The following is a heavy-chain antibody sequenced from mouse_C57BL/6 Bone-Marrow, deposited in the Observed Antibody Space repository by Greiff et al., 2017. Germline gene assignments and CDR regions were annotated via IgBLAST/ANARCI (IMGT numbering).Heavy chain of an antibody. J-gene: IGHJ2*01. CDR1: GYTFTSYW. CDR3: AREGTVVSYYFDY. CDR2: IDPSDSYT. Sequence: QVQLQQPGAELVMPGASVKLSCKASGYTFTSYWMHWVKQRPGQGLEWIGEIDPSDSYTHYNPKFKGKSTLTIDKSSSTAYMQLISLTSVDSAVYYCAREGTVVSYYFDYWGQGTTLTVSS. D-gene: IGHD1-1*01. V-gene: IGHV1-69*01.